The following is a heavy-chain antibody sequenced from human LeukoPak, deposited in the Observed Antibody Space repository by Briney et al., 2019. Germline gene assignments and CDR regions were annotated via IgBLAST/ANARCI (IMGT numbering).Heavy chain of an antibody. Sequence: PSETLSLTCTVSGGSISSSSYYWGWIRRPPGKGLEWIGSIYYSGSTYYNPSLKSRVTISVDTSKNQFSLKLSSVTAADTAVYYCARGGGAALSYYYYMDVWGKGTTVTVSS. CDR1: GGSISSSSYY. D-gene: IGHD4-23*01. V-gene: IGHV4-39*07. CDR3: ARGGGAALSYYYYMDV. CDR2: IYYSGST. J-gene: IGHJ6*03.